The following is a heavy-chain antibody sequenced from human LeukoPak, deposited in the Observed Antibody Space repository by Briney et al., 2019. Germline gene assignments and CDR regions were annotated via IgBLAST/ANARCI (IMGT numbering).Heavy chain of an antibody. D-gene: IGHD2-15*01. CDR1: GFPSSNAW. J-gene: IGHJ4*02. CDR3: TTLVAAPAGFDY. V-gene: IGHV3-15*01. CDR2: IRTRTAGGTT. Sequence: GGSLILSCAAPGFPSSNAWLTWVPQAPGKGLGWVGRIRTRTAGGTTDYAADVKGRFTIARDGSKNTLYLQMNSLQTEDTAVYYCTTLVAAPAGFDYWGQGTLVTVSS.